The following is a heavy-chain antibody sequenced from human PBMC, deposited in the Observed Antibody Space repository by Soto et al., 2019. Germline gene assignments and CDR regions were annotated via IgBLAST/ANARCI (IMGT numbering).Heavy chain of an antibody. CDR1: GGTFRRY. CDR2: IIDMYGTA. CDR3: ATNTMGYCPD. V-gene: IGHV1-69*01. Sequence: QVQLVQSGAEVKKPGSSMKVSCKASGGTFRRYISWVRQAPGQGLEWMGGIIDMYGTANYAQKFQGRVTITADEFTSTAYMELSSRKRDGTGVYYFATNTMGYCPDWGQGTLVTVSS. D-gene: IGHD3-10*01. J-gene: IGHJ4*02.